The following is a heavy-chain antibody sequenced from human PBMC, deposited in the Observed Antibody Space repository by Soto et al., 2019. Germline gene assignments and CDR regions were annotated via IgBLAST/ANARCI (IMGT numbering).Heavy chain of an antibody. CDR2: ISSNGGST. Sequence: GGSLRLSCSASGFTFSSYAMHWVRQAPGKGLEYVSAISSNGGSTYYADSVKGRFTISRDNSKNTLYLQMSSLRAEDTAVYYCVKGGHSSSWYYYCWGQGTLVSVSS. J-gene: IGHJ4*02. CDR3: VKGGHSSSWYYYC. CDR1: GFTFSSYA. V-gene: IGHV3-64D*06. D-gene: IGHD6-13*01.